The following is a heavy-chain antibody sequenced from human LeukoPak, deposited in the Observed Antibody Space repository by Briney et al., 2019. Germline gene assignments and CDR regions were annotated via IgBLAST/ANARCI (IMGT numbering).Heavy chain of an antibody. Sequence: PSQTLSLTCTVSGGSISSGGYYWNWIRQHPGKGLEWIGYIYYSGSTYYNPSLKNRVTISVDTSKNQFSLKPSSVTAADTALYYCAKEVFYGSGTTIYYHGMDVWGKGTTVTVSS. CDR2: IYYSGST. V-gene: IGHV4-31*03. D-gene: IGHD3-10*01. CDR1: GGSISSGGYY. J-gene: IGHJ6*04. CDR3: AKEVFYGSGTTIYYHGMDV.